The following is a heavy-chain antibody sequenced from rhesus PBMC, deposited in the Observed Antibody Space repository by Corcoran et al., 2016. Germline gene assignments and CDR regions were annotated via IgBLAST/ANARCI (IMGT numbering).Heavy chain of an antibody. CDR1: GGSISSGYD. D-gene: IGHD2-21*01. CDR3: ARDSGSGYFDY. Sequence: QVQLQESGPGVVKPSETLSLTCAVSGGSISSGYDWSWIRQPPGKGLEWIGYIYGSSGSTTYNPALKNRVTISKDASKNQFSLKLSSVTAADTAVYYCARDSGSGYFDYWGQGVLVTVSS. CDR2: IYGSSGST. J-gene: IGHJ4*01. V-gene: IGHV4-76*01.